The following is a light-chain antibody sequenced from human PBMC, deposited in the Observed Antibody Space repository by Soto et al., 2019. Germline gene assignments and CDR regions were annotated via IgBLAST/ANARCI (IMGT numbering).Light chain of an antibody. V-gene: IGKV1-5*01. CDR1: QSVRSW. Sequence: DIQMTQSPATLSASVGDRVTISCRASQSVRSWLAWYQQKPGTAPNLLIFDASRLESGVPSRFSGSGSGTEFTLTISSLQPDDCATYYFQQYDDYPLTFGGGTKVEIK. CDR2: DAS. CDR3: QQYDDYPLT. J-gene: IGKJ4*01.